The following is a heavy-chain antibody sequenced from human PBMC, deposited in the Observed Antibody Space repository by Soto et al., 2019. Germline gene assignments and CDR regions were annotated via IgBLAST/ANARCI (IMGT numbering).Heavy chain of an antibody. CDR1: GYTFTSYG. D-gene: IGHD3-10*01. CDR3: ARDLKPTRGGSGSYLADY. V-gene: IGHV1-18*01. J-gene: IGHJ4*02. Sequence: ASVKVSCKASGYTFTSYGISWVRQAPGQGLEWMGWISAYNGNTNYAQKLQGRVTMTTDTSTSTAYMELRSLRSDDTAGYYCARDLKPTRGGSGSYLADYWGQGTLVTVSS. CDR2: ISAYNGNT.